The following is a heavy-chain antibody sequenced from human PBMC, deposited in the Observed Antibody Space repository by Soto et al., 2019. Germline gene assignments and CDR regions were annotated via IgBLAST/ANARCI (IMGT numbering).Heavy chain of an antibody. V-gene: IGHV3-11*06. Sequence: XGSLRLSCSASGFTLSDYYMSWIRQAPGKGLEWVSYISSSSSYTNYADSVKGRFTISRDNAKNSLYLQMNSLRAEDTAVYYCARGHYYELNYWGQGTLVTVSS. CDR2: ISSSSSYT. D-gene: IGHD3-22*01. CDR1: GFTLSDYY. J-gene: IGHJ4*02. CDR3: ARGHYYELNY.